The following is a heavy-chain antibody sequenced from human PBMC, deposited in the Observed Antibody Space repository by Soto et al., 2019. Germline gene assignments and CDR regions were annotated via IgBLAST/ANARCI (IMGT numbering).Heavy chain of an antibody. V-gene: IGHV1-2*04. D-gene: IGHD3-3*01. CDR2: INPNSGGT. J-gene: IGHJ6*02. CDR1: GYTFTGYY. CDR3: ARDQNPQGYWDFWGGGGYYYGMDV. Sequence: ASVKVSCKASGYTFTGYYMHWVRQAPGQGLEWMGWINPNSGGTNYAQKFQGWVTMTRDTSISTAYMELSRLRSDDTAVYYCARDQNPQGYWDFWGGGGYYYGMDVWGQGTTVTVS.